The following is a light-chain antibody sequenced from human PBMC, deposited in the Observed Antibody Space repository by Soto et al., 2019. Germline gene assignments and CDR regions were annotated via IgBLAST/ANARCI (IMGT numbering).Light chain of an antibody. CDR1: QSVSSN. CDR2: GAS. J-gene: IGKJ4*01. Sequence: EIVLTQSPATLSLSPGERATLSCRASQSVSSNLAWYQQKAGQGPRLLISGASTRATGIPARFSGSGSGTEFTLTVSSLQSEDFAVYYCQQYNNWPLTFGGGTKVDIK. V-gene: IGKV3-15*01. CDR3: QQYNNWPLT.